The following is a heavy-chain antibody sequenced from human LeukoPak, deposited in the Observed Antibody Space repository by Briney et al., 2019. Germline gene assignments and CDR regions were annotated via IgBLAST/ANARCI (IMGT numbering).Heavy chain of an antibody. Sequence: GGSLRLSCAASGFNFSSYAMSWVRQAPGKGLEWGSAISGSGGSTYYADSVKGRFTISRDNSKNTLYLQMNSLRAEDTAVYYCAKDASFLIAVAGLGFDYWGQGTLVTVSS. V-gene: IGHV3-23*01. CDR1: GFNFSSYA. J-gene: IGHJ4*02. CDR2: ISGSGGST. CDR3: AKDASFLIAVAGLGFDY. D-gene: IGHD6-19*01.